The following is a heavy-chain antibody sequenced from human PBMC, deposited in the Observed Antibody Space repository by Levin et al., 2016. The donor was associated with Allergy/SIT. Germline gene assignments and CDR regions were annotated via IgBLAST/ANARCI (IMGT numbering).Heavy chain of an antibody. CDR2: ISSSSSYI. CDR1: GFTFSSYS. V-gene: IGHV3-21*01. J-gene: IGHJ4*02. D-gene: IGHD1-26*01. Sequence: GGSLRLSCAASGFTFSSYSMNWVRQAPGKGLEWVSSISSSSSYIYYADSVKGRFTISRDNAKNSLYLQMNSLRAEDTAVYYCARGEYGSYDFDYWGQGTLVTVSS. CDR3: ARGEYGSYDFDY.